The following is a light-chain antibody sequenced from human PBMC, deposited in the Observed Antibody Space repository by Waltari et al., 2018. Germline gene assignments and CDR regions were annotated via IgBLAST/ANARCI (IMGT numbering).Light chain of an antibody. CDR3: QQSYSTTT. V-gene: IGKV1-5*03. Sequence: DIQMTQSPSTLSASVGDRVTITCRASQRISNWLAWYQQKPGKAPKLLIYKASSLESGVPSRFSGSGSETEFTLTISSLQPDDFATYYCQQSYSTTTFGGGTKVEIK. J-gene: IGKJ4*01. CDR2: KAS. CDR1: QRISNW.